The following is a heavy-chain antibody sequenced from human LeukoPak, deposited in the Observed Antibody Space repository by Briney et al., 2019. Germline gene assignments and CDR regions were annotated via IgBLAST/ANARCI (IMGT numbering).Heavy chain of an antibody. V-gene: IGHV4-39*01. CDR2: IYYSGST. Sequence: PSETLSLTCTVSGGSISSSSYYWGWIRQPPGKGLEWIGSIYYSGSTYYNPSRKSRVTISVDTSKTQFSLKLSSVTAADTAVYYCASQGYCSSTSCYTLFRPEYFQHWGLGTLVTVSS. D-gene: IGHD2-2*02. CDR3: ASQGYCSSTSCYTLFRPEYFQH. J-gene: IGHJ1*01. CDR1: GGSISSSSYY.